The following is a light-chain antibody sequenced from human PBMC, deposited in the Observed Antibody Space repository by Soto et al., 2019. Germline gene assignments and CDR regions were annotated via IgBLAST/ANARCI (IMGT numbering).Light chain of an antibody. CDR3: QQYANSLPVT. CDR2: GAS. Sequence: EIVLTQSPGTLSLSPGERATLSCRASQSVSSNYLAWYQQKPGQAPRLLIYGASSRATGIPDRFSGSGSGTDFTLTISRLEPEDFAVYYCQQYANSLPVTFGQGTRLEIK. CDR1: QSVSSNY. J-gene: IGKJ5*01. V-gene: IGKV3-20*01.